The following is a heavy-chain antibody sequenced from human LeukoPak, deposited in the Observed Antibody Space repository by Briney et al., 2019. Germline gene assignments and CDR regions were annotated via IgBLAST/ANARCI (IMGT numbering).Heavy chain of an antibody. Sequence: GESLQISCKGSGYRFTSYWIGWVRPMPGKGLEWMGSIYPGDSDTGYSPSFQGQVPISADKSISTAYLQWSSLKASDTAMYYCARREQGSSSWENWFDPWGQGTLVTVSS. CDR2: IYPGDSDT. CDR1: GYRFTSYW. V-gene: IGHV5-51*01. CDR3: ARREQGSSSWENWFDP. J-gene: IGHJ5*02. D-gene: IGHD6-13*01.